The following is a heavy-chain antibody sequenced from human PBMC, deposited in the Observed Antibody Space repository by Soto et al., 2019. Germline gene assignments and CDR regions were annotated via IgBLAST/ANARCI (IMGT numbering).Heavy chain of an antibody. V-gene: IGHV3-53*01. CDR2: IYASDST. CDR3: AKGWMDV. Sequence: EVQLVESGGGLIQPGGSLRLSCAVSGLTVSSYAMSWVRQAPGEGLEWVSVIYASDSTHYADSVKGRFTISRDNSKNTLFLQMKSLRAEDTAVYYCAKGWMDVWGQGTTVTVS. J-gene: IGHJ6*02. CDR1: GLTVSSYA.